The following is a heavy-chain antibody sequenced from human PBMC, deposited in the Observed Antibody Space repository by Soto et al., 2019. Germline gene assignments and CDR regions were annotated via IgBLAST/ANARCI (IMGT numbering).Heavy chain of an antibody. CDR2: ISSSSSYI. Sequence: GGSLRLSCAASGFTFSSYSMNWVRQAPGKGLEWVSSISSSSSYIYYADSVKGRFTISRDNAKNSLYLQMNSLRAEDTAVYYCARGQYCSGGSCYSANWFDPWGQGTLVTVSS. V-gene: IGHV3-21*01. CDR1: GFTFSSYS. J-gene: IGHJ5*02. CDR3: ARGQYCSGGSCYSANWFDP. D-gene: IGHD2-15*01.